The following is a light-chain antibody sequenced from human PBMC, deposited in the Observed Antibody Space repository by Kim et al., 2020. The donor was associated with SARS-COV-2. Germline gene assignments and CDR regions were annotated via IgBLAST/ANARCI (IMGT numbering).Light chain of an antibody. J-gene: IGKJ4*01. CDR2: GAS. CDR1: QSVDTY. Sequence: ETVLTQSPATLSLSPGQRATLSCRASQSVDTYLAWYQQRPGQAPRLLIYGASTRATGIPGRFSGSGSGTEFTLTISSLQSEDFAVYYCQQYSHWPLTFGGGTKVDIK. CDR3: QQYSHWPLT. V-gene: IGKV3-15*01.